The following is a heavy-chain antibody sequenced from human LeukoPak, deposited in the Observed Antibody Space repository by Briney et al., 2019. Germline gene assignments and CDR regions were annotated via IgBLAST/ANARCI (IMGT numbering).Heavy chain of an antibody. CDR2: IIPMLGMS. CDR3: ASDFYGDYEGY. D-gene: IGHD4-17*01. Sequence: ASVKVSCKASGGTFSTYSISWVRQAPGQGLEWMGRIIPMLGMSNYAQKFQGRVTMTRDTSISTAYMELSRLRSDDTAVYYCASDFYGDYEGYWGQGTLVTVSS. CDR1: GGTFSTYS. J-gene: IGHJ4*02. V-gene: IGHV1-69*04.